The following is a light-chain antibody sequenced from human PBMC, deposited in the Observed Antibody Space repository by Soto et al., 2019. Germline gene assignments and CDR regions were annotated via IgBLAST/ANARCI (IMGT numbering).Light chain of an antibody. V-gene: IGKV3-11*01. CDR3: QQRTNSRLT. J-gene: IGKJ4*01. CDR1: QSVNSF. Sequence: EIVLTQSPATLSLSPGERATLSCRASQSVNSFLTWYQQKPGQAPRLLIYDASNRATGIPGRISGSGSETDFNLTISSLEPEDFAVYYCQQRTNSRLTFCGGTKVEIK. CDR2: DAS.